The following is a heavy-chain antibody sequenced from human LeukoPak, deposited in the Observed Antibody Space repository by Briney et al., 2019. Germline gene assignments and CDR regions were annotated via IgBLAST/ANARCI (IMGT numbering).Heavy chain of an antibody. J-gene: IGHJ4*02. CDR3: AGAGSRCSSTSCYSSDY. CDR1: GGTFSSYA. V-gene: IGHV1-69*13. D-gene: IGHD2-2*01. CDR2: IIPIFGTA. Sequence: ASVKVSCKASGGTFSSYAISWVRQAPGQGLEWMGGIIPIFGTANYAQKFQGRVTITADESTSTAYMELSSLRSEDTAVYYCAGAGSRCSSTSCYSSDYWGQGTLVTVSS.